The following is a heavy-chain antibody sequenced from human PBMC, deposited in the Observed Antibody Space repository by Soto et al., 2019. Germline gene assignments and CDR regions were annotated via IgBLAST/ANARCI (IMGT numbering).Heavy chain of an antibody. J-gene: IGHJ6*02. CDR1: GDSVSSNTAA. D-gene: IGHD3-10*01. Sequence: PSQTLSLTCAISGDSVSSNTAAWNWIRQSPSRGLEWLGRIYYRSTWSFDYALSVRSRITIAPDTSKNQFSLHLDSLTPEDTALYFCAGVTWFRSMDVWGQGTPVTGSS. CDR2: IYYRSTWSF. CDR3: AGVTWFRSMDV. V-gene: IGHV6-1*01.